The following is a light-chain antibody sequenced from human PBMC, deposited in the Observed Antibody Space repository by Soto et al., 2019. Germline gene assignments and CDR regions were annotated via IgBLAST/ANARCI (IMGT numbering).Light chain of an antibody. Sequence: QSALTQPPSASGTPGQRVTISCSGSSSNIGSNTVNWYQQLPGTAPKLLIYSNNQRPSGVPERFSGSKSGTSASLAISGLQSEDEADYYCAAWDDSLNGYYVFGTGTKVTVL. CDR3: AAWDDSLNGYYV. CDR1: SSNIGSNT. V-gene: IGLV1-44*01. J-gene: IGLJ1*01. CDR2: SNN.